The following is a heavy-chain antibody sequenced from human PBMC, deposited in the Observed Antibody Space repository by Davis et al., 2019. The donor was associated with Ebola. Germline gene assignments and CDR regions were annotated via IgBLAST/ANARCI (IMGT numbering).Heavy chain of an antibody. D-gene: IGHD3-22*01. J-gene: IGHJ4*02. Sequence: SETLSLTCTVSGGSVSSGSYYWSWIRQPPGKGLEWIGYIYYSGSTNYNPSLKSRITVSVDPSKNQFSLNLNSATAADTAVYYCASLRQTFDSSGYSQPFDYWGQGSLVTVSS. CDR1: GGSVSSGSYY. CDR2: IYYSGST. V-gene: IGHV4-61*01. CDR3: ASLRQTFDSSGYSQPFDY.